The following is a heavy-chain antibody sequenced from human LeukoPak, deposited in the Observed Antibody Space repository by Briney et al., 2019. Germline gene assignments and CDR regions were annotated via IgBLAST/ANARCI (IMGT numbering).Heavy chain of an antibody. CDR2: INPISGGT. D-gene: IGHD6-19*01. CDR3: ARGGVYSSGWYPEYFQR. Sequence: ASVKVSCKTSGYTFTGYHMHWVRQAPGQGLEWMGWINPISGGTKYGQKFQGRVTLTRDTSISTAYMELNSLTSDDTAVYYCARGGVYSSGWYPEYFQRWGQGTLATVS. V-gene: IGHV1-2*02. J-gene: IGHJ1*01. CDR1: GYTFTGYH.